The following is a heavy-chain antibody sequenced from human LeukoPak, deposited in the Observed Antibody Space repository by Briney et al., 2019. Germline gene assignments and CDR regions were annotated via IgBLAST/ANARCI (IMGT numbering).Heavy chain of an antibody. CDR3: ARDYNWFDP. J-gene: IGHJ5*02. CDR2: IYTSGST. CDR1: GGSISSGSYY. V-gene: IGHV4-61*02. Sequence: SQTLSLTCTVSGGSISSGSYYWSWIRQPAGKGLEWIGRIYTSGSTNYNPSLTSRVTISVDTSKNQFSLKLSSVTDADTAVYYCARDYNWFDPWGQGTLVTVSS.